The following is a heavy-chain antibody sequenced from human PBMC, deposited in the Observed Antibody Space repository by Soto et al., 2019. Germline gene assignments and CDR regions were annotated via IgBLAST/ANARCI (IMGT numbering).Heavy chain of an antibody. Sequence: QVQLQESGPGLVKPSETLSXTCTVSGGSVSSGRYYWSWIRQPPGKGLEWIGYIYYSGSTNYNPSLKSRVTILVDRSKNQFSLKLSSVTAADTAVYYCARSHGGYWGQGTLVTVSS. V-gene: IGHV4-61*01. J-gene: IGHJ4*02. CDR2: IYYSGST. CDR1: GGSVSSGRYY. CDR3: ARSHGGY.